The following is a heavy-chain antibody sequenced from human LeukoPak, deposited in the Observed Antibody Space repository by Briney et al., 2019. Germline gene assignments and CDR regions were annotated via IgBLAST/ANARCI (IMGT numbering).Heavy chain of an antibody. CDR2: IYYSGST. D-gene: IGHD3-10*01. Sequence: SETLSLTCTVSGGSISSGDYYWSWIRQPPGKGLEWIGYIYYSGSTYYNTSLKSRVTISVDTSKNQFSLKLSSVTAADTAVYYCARVMVYGSGSSYYFDYWGQGTLVTVSS. J-gene: IGHJ4*02. CDR1: GGSISSGDYY. V-gene: IGHV4-30-4*01. CDR3: ARVMVYGSGSSYYFDY.